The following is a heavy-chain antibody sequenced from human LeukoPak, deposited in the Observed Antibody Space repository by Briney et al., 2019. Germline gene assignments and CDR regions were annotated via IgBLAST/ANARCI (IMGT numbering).Heavy chain of an antibody. J-gene: IGHJ4*02. CDR1: GGSISSYY. CDR2: IYYSGTT. V-gene: IGHV4-59*08. Sequence: PSETLSLTCTVSGGSISSYYWSWIRQPPEKGLEWIGYIYYSGTTNYNPSLKSRVTIAVDTSKNQFPLKLSSVTAADTAVYYCARLQNHDTSGYYSFDNRGRGTLVTVSS. D-gene: IGHD3-22*01. CDR3: ARLQNHDTSGYYSFDN.